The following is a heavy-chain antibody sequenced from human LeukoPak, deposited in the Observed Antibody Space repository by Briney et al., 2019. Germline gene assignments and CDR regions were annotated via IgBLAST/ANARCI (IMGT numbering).Heavy chain of an antibody. CDR3: ARGLAAAGLYFDY. Sequence: GGSLRLSCAASGFTVSSNYMTWVRQAPGKGLEWVSVVYTGGSTYSADSVKGRFTISRDNSKNTLYLQMNSLRAEDTAVYYCARGLAAAGLYFDYWARELWSPSPQ. J-gene: IGHJ4*02. CDR2: VYTGGST. V-gene: IGHV3-53*01. CDR1: GFTVSSNY. D-gene: IGHD6-13*01.